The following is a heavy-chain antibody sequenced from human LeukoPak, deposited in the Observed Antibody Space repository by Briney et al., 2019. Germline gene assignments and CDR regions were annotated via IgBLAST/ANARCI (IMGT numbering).Heavy chain of an antibody. CDR2: ISTSSSYI. J-gene: IGHJ3*02. D-gene: IGHD2-8*01. V-gene: IGHV3-21*01. CDR3: ARGQGTIPDSVPLDI. Sequence: GGSLRLSCAASGFTFSRYSMSWVRQAPGKGLEWVSSISTSSSYIYYADSVKGRFTVSRYNAKNSLYLQMNSLTAEDTAVYYCARGQGTIPDSVPLDIWGQGTMVTVSS. CDR1: GFTFSRYS.